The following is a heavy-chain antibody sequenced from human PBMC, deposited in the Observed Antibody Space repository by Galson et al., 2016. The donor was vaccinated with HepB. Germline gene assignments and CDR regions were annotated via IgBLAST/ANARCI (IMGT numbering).Heavy chain of an antibody. Sequence: KGLEWVSTMSGSGGTTYYADSVKGRFTISRDNSRNTVFLQMNSLTAEDTAVYYCAKAPSGWSYYFDYWGQGILVTVSS. V-gene: IGHV3-23*01. J-gene: IGHJ4*02. D-gene: IGHD6-19*01. CDR2: MSGSGGTT. CDR3: AKAPSGWSYYFDY.